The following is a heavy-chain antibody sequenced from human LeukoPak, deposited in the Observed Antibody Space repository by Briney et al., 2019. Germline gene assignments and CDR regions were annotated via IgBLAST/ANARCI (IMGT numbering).Heavy chain of an antibody. CDR1: GFTFSDYY. CDR3: ARENTAMSLGDAFDI. V-gene: IGHV3-11*06. D-gene: IGHD5-18*01. Sequence: KTGGSLRLSCAASGFTFSDYYMSWIRQAPGKGLEWVSCISSTSNYIFYADSVRGRFTISRDNSKNTLYLQMNSLRAEDTAVYYCARENTAMSLGDAFDIWGQGTMVTVSS. J-gene: IGHJ3*02. CDR2: ISSTSNYI.